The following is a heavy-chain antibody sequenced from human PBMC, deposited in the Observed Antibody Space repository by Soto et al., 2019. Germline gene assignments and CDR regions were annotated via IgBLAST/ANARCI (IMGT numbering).Heavy chain of an antibody. CDR2: INHSGST. Sequence: SETLSLTCAVYGGSFSGYYWSWIRQPPGKGLEWIGEINHSGSTNYNPSLKSRVTISVDTSKNQFSLKLSSVTAADTAVYYCAREEHYYDSRGYSYWGQGTLVTVSS. D-gene: IGHD3-22*01. V-gene: IGHV4-34*01. J-gene: IGHJ4*02. CDR3: AREEHYYDSRGYSY. CDR1: GGSFSGYY.